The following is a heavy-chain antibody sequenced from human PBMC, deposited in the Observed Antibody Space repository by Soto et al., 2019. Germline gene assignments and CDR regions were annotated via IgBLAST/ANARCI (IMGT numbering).Heavy chain of an antibody. CDR1: GLTVSHNY. D-gene: IGHD3-16*01. CDR2: LYTEGTT. CDR3: VRPRPSGENYGMDV. Sequence: PGGSLRLSCVASGLTVSHNYTAWVRQAPEMGLEWVSILYTEGTTYYADSVKGRFTISRDSSKNTLFLQMDSLRAEDTAVYYCVRPRPSGENYGMDVWGQGTTVTVYS. J-gene: IGHJ6*02. V-gene: IGHV3-53*01.